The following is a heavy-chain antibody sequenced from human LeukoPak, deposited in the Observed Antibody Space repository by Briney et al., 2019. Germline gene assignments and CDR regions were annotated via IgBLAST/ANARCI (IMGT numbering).Heavy chain of an antibody. J-gene: IGHJ6*03. V-gene: IGHV4-4*07. CDR2: IYSNGIT. CDR3: AGSPNFYYYYTPV. Sequence: PSETLSLTCTVSGGSISSYYWSWIRLPAGKGLEWIGRIYSNGITNYNPSLKSRVTMSVDTSKKEFSLKLTSVTAADTAEYYCAGSPNFYYYYTPVWGKGTTVTVSS. CDR1: GGSISSYY.